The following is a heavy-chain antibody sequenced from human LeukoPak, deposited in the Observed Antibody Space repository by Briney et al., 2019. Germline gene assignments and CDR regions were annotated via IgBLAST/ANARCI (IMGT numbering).Heavy chain of an antibody. CDR2: IIPIFGTT. J-gene: IGHJ3*02. CDR1: GGTFNSYA. Sequence: GASVKVSCKASGGTFNSYAISWVRQAPGQGLEWMGGIIPIFGTTNYARKFRGRVTLTADKSTRTAYMELSSLRSEDTAVYYCARGEDIVVVVAATRGGAFDIWGQGTMVTVSS. CDR3: ARGEDIVVVVAATRGGAFDI. D-gene: IGHD2-15*01. V-gene: IGHV1-69*06.